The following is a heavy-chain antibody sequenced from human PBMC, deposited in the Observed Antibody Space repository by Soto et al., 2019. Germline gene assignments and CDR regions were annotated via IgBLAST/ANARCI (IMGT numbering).Heavy chain of an antibody. D-gene: IGHD1-1*01. Sequence: EVQLVESGGGLAQPGGSLRLSCGASGFSFSNYHMNWVLQAPGKGLEWIAFITTTGGTTKYADSVKGRITISRDNAKSSLFLQMDSLRDEDTALYFCARERPGIPFDYWGQGTLVTVSS. CDR2: ITTTGGTT. J-gene: IGHJ4*02. CDR3: ARERPGIPFDY. V-gene: IGHV3-48*02. CDR1: GFSFSNYH.